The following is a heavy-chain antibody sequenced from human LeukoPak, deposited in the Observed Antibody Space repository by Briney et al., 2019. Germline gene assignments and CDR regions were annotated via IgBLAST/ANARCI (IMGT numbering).Heavy chain of an antibody. CDR2: IYYSGST. CDR3: ARGRITMIQDNWFDP. V-gene: IGHV4-31*03. J-gene: IGHJ5*02. D-gene: IGHD3-22*01. Sequence: SQTLSLTCTVSGGSISSGGYYWSWIRQHPGTGLEWIGYIYYSGSTYYNPSLKSRVTISVDTSKNQFSLKLSSVTAADTAVYYCARGRITMIQDNWFDPWGQGTLVTVSS. CDR1: GGSISSGGYY.